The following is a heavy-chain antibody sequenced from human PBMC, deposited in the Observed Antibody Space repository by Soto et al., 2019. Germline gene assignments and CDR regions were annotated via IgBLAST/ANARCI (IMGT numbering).Heavy chain of an antibody. CDR1: GYTFTSYA. CDR2: INAGNGNT. Sequence: QVQLVQSGAEVKKPGASVKVSCKASGYTFTSYAMHWVRQAPGQRLEWMGWINAGNGNTKYSQKFQDRVTITRDTSASTAYMELSSLRSEATAVYYCARVTSFWSGYSGYLDGWFDPWGQGTLVTVSS. D-gene: IGHD3-3*01. V-gene: IGHV1-3*01. CDR3: ARVTSFWSGYSGYLDGWFDP. J-gene: IGHJ5*02.